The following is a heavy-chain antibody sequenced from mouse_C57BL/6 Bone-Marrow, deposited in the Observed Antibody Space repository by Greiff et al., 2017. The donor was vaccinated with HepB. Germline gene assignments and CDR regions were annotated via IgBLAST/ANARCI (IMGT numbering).Heavy chain of an antibody. J-gene: IGHJ2*01. CDR3: VRHSSYDGSYYFDY. CDR1: GFSINTYA. CDR2: IRSKSNNYAT. D-gene: IGHD2-3*01. Sequence: EVQLVESGGGLVQPKGSLKLSCAASGFSINTYAMNWVRQAPGKGLEWVARIRSKSNNYATYYADSVKDRFTISRDDSESMLYLQMNNLKTEDTAMYYCVRHSSYDGSYYFDYWGQGTTLTVSS. V-gene: IGHV10-1*01.